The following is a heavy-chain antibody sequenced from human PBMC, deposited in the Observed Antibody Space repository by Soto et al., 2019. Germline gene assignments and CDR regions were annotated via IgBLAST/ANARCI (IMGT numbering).Heavy chain of an antibody. CDR3: ARDLGHFTTAGCYAFDS. CDR2: INPNSGGT. D-gene: IGHD2-2*01. V-gene: IGHV1-2*04. J-gene: IGHJ4*02. CDR1: GYTFTGYY. Sequence: ASVKVSCKASGYTFTGYYMHWVRQAPGQGLEWMGWINPNSGGTNYAQKFQGWVTMTRDTSISTAYMELSRLRSDDTAVYYCARDLGHFTTAGCYAFDSWGQGTLVTVSS.